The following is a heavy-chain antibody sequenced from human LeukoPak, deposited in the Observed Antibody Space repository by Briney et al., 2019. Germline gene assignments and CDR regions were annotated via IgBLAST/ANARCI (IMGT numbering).Heavy chain of an antibody. J-gene: IGHJ4*02. CDR3: TRVGYCTGGSCYGLDH. CDR2: IYYSGST. Sequence: SETLSLTCTVSGGSISSYYWSWVRQPPGKGLEWISYIYYSGSTNYNPSLKSRLTISVDTSKNQFSLKLSSVTAADTAVYYCTRVGYCTGGSCYGLDHWGQGALVTVSS. V-gene: IGHV4-59*12. D-gene: IGHD2-15*01. CDR1: GGSISSYY.